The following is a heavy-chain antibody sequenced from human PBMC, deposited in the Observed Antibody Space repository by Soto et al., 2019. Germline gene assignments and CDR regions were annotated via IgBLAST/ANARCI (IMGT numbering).Heavy chain of an antibody. CDR3: AKDPPCGGVYYFDF. CDR1: GFTFSNAW. CDR2: IKSKTDGGTT. Sequence: GSLRLSCAASGFTFSNAWMNWIRQAPGKGLEWVGRIKSKTDGGTTDYAAPVKGRFTISRDDSKNTLYLQMNSLKTEDTAVYYYAKDPPCGGVYYFDFRGKGSWVTASS. V-gene: IGHV3-15*07. J-gene: IGHJ4*02. D-gene: IGHD2-21*01.